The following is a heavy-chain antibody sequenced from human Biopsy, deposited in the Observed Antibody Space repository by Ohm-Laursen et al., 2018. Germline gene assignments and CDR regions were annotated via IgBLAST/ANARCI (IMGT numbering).Heavy chain of an antibody. Sequence: VASVKVSCKASGYSFTGYYIHWVRQAPGQGLEWMGLITPNSGATKYAQKFQGRVTMSRDTSITTVYLELNTLRSDDTGVYYCARGGVVPTVTRFDPWGQGTQVTVSS. J-gene: IGHJ5*02. D-gene: IGHD3-10*01. CDR3: ARGGVVPTVTRFDP. CDR2: ITPNSGAT. CDR1: GYSFTGYY. V-gene: IGHV1-2*02.